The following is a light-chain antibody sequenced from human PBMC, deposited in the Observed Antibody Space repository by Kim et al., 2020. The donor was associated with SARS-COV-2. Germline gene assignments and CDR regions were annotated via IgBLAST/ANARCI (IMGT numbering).Light chain of an antibody. V-gene: IGKV1-5*01. CDR2: DAS. CDR3: QQYNSYSEYT. J-gene: IGKJ2*01. Sequence: DIQMTQSPSTLSASEGDRVTITCRASQSINTWLAWYQQKPGKAPKLLIYDASSLESGVPFRFSGSGSGTEFTLTISGLQPDDFATYDCQQYNSYSEYTFGQGTKLEI. CDR1: QSINTW.